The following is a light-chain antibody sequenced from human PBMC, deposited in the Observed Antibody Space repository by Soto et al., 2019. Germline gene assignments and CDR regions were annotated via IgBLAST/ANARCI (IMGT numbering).Light chain of an antibody. Sequence: DIVMTQSPDSLAVSLGDGATINCKSNHSVFSNSKNRNHLSWYQKKPGQPPKLLIYWATTRESGVPERLSGSGYGTDLTITVSGMKAEDVAIYYCHQYFRSPLTFGGGTKVDIK. CDR1: HSVFSNSKNRNH. CDR3: HQYFRSPLT. V-gene: IGKV4-1*01. CDR2: WAT. J-gene: IGKJ4*01.